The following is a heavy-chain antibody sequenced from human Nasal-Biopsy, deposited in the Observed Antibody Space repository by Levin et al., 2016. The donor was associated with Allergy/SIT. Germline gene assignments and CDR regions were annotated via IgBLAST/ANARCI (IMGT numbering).Heavy chain of an antibody. Sequence: SETLSLTCTVSGDSIRTHSYHWGWIRQPPGKGPEWVGKIYYDGSTEYNPSLKSRVAIFVDTSKNQFSLKVRSATAADTAAYYCTRVVDDYVDYWGQGTLVTVSS. CDR2: IYYDGST. CDR1: GDSIRTHSYH. J-gene: IGHJ4*02. V-gene: IGHV4-39*02. D-gene: IGHD5/OR15-5a*01. CDR3: TRVVDDYVDY.